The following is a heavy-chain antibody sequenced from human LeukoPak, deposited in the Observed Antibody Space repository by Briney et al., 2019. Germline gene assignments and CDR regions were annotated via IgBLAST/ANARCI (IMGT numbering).Heavy chain of an antibody. CDR1: GFSFSSYG. V-gene: IGHV3-30*18. D-gene: IGHD6-13*01. CDR2: VSYDGSNK. CDR3: AKEPGVAAAGKAYFDY. J-gene: IGHJ4*02. Sequence: GGSLRLSCAASGFSFSSYGMHWVRQAPGKGLEWVAVVSYDGSNKYYADSVKGRLTISRDNSKNTPYLQMNSLRAEDTAVYYCAKEPGVAAAGKAYFDYWGQGTLVTVSS.